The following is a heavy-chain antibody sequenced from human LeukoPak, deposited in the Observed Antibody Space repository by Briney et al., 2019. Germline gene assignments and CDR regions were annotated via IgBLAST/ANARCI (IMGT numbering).Heavy chain of an antibody. CDR1: GGSISSGSYY. J-gene: IGHJ5*02. D-gene: IGHD2-2*01. Sequence: SETLSLTCTVSGGSISSGSYYWSWIRQPSGKGLEWIGRIYTSGSTNHNPSLKSRVTISVDTSKNQFSLKLSSVTAADTAVYYCARDHIVVVPAAIYNWFDPWGQGTLVTVSS. V-gene: IGHV4-61*02. CDR2: IYTSGST. CDR3: ARDHIVVVPAAIYNWFDP.